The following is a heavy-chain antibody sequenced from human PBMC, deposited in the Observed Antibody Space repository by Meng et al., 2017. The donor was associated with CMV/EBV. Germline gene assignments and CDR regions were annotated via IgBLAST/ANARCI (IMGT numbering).Heavy chain of an antibody. Sequence: ETGPGRVRPAETRAHSGVVSGAHIQNCDLNLVRQPAGQALEWIGLMQFIGHYVYTPSLNSRVTVSIGAAKSQFSLTMNSVTAADTATYYCAGSRPGGGACDNWGKGILVTVSS. CDR3: AGSRPGGGACDN. J-gene: IGHJ4*02. CDR2: MQFIGHY. CDR1: GAHIQNCD. V-gene: IGHV4-4*07. D-gene: IGHD3-16*01.